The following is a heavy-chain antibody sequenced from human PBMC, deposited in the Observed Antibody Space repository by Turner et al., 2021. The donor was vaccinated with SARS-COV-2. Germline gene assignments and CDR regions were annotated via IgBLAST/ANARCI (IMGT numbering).Heavy chain of an antibody. CDR3: ARAYSGSYFGAFDI. CDR1: GFNFSGYA. J-gene: IGHJ3*02. Sequence: QVQLVESGVGVVQPGRSLRLSCAASGFNFSGYAMPWVRQAPGKGLEWVALISFDGSNEYYADSVKGRFTISRDNSKKTLYLQMNSLRAEDTSVYYCARAYSGSYFGAFDIWGQGTMVTISS. CDR2: ISFDGSNE. V-gene: IGHV3-30-3*01. D-gene: IGHD1-26*01.